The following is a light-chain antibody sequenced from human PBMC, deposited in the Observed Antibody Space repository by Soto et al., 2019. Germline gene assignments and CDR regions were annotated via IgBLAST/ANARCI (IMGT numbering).Light chain of an antibody. CDR2: GAS. CDR3: QQYGRSPWT. CDR1: QSVSSSY. J-gene: IGKJ1*01. V-gene: IGKV3-20*01. Sequence: IVLTQSAGTLSLSTGDRATLSCRASQSVSSSYLAWYQQKPGQAPGLLIYGASSRATGIPDRFSGSGSGTDFTLTISRLEPEDFAVYYCQQYGRSPWTFGQGTKVDIK.